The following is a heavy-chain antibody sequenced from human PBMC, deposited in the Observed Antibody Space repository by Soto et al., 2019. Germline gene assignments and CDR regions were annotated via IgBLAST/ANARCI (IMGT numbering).Heavy chain of an antibody. D-gene: IGHD4-17*01. CDR3: ARSRRTYGDYYDL. Sequence: GGSLRLSCEASGFTFNTYAMTWVRQAPGKGLEWVSSVRDSGANTYYADSVKGRFTISRDNSKNTVYLQMNSLRGNDTALYYCARSRRTYGDYYDLWGQGTVVTVSS. J-gene: IGHJ4*02. CDR2: VRDSGANT. V-gene: IGHV3-23*01. CDR1: GFTFNTYA.